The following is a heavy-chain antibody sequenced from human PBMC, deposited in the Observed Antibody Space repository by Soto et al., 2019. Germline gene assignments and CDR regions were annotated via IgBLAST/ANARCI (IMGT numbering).Heavy chain of an antibody. CDR1: GGSISSSFYY. Sequence: PSETLSLTCTVSGGSISSSFYYWGWIRQPPGKGLEWIGSIYYSGSTYYNPSLKSRVTISVDMSKNQLSLKLSSVTAADTAVYYCARPGNYGSGSYLYYFDYWGQGTLVTVSS. D-gene: IGHD3-10*01. CDR3: ARPGNYGSGSYLYYFDY. V-gene: IGHV4-39*01. J-gene: IGHJ4*02. CDR2: IYYSGST.